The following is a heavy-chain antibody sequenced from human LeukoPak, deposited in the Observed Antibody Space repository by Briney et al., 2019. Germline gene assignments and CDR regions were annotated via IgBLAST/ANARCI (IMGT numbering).Heavy chain of an antibody. J-gene: IGHJ4*02. V-gene: IGHV3-23*01. CDR1: GFVFRNYA. CDR2: ITGSGDTT. CDR3: AKWGDYDILTGYYVSDF. D-gene: IGHD3-9*01. Sequence: GGSLRLSCAASGFVFRNYAMSWVRQAPGKGLEWVSAITGSGDTTYYADSVKGRFTISRDNSKNTLYVEMNTLRAEDTAVYYCAKWGDYDILTGYYVSDFWGQGTLVTVSS.